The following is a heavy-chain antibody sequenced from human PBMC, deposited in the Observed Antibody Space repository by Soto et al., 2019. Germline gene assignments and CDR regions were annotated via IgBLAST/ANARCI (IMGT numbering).Heavy chain of an antibody. CDR2: TYYRSKWYN. D-gene: IGHD4-4*01. CDR1: GDSVSSNSAA. Sequence: SQTLSLTCAISGDSVSSNSAAWNWIRQSPLRGLEWLGRTYYRSKWYNDYAVSVKSRITINPDTSKNQFSLQLNSVTPEDTAVYYCARAHSNYGANYYYYGMDVWGQGTTVTVSS. J-gene: IGHJ6*02. V-gene: IGHV6-1*01. CDR3: ARAHSNYGANYYYYGMDV.